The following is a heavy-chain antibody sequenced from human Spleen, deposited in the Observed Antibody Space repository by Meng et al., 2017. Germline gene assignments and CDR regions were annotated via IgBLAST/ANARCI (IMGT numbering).Heavy chain of an antibody. CDR1: GFTFDDYA. J-gene: IGHJ4*02. V-gene: IGHV3-9*01. D-gene: IGHD3-22*01. Sequence: SLKISCAASGFTFDDYAMHWVRQAPGKGLEWVSGISWNSGSIGYADSVKGRFTISRDNAKNSLYLQMNSLRAEDTALYYCARALSTYYYDADAGDFDYWGQGTLVTVSS. CDR3: ARALSTYYYDADAGDFDY. CDR2: ISWNSGSI.